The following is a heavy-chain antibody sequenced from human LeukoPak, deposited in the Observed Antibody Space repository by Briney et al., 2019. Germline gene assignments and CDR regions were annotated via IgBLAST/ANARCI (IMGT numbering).Heavy chain of an antibody. CDR2: ISSSSYI. Sequence: GGSLRLSCAASGFTFSSYSMNWVRQAPGKGLEWVSSISSSSYIYYADSVKGRFTISRDNAKNSLYLQMNSLRAEDTAVYYCAREDGYSSGWYKVNYFDYWGQGTLVTVSS. CDR3: AREDGYSSGWYKVNYFDY. V-gene: IGHV3-21*01. CDR1: GFTFSSYS. J-gene: IGHJ4*02. D-gene: IGHD6-19*01.